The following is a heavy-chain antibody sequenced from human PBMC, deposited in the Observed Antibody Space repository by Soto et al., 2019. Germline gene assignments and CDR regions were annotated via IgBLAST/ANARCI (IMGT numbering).Heavy chain of an antibody. CDR2: IYYSGST. CDR1: GGSISSGGYY. Sequence: SETLSLTCTVSGGSISSGGYYWSWIRQHPGKGLEWIGYIYYSGSTYYNPSLKSRVTISVDTSKNQFSLKLSSVTAADTAVYYRARVLRYCSGGSCSKPDWFDPWGQGTLVTVSS. CDR3: ARVLRYCSGGSCSKPDWFDP. J-gene: IGHJ5*02. D-gene: IGHD2-15*01. V-gene: IGHV4-31*03.